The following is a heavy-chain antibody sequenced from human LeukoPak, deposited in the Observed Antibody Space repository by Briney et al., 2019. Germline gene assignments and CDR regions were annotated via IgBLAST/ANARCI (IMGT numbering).Heavy chain of an antibody. J-gene: IGHJ4*02. CDR1: GFTFSSYG. V-gene: IGHV3-33*06. CDR2: IWYDGSNK. D-gene: IGHD4-17*01. Sequence: GGSLRLSCAASGFTFSSYGMHWVRQAPGEGLEWVAVIWYDGSNKYYADSVKGRFTISRDNSKNTLYLRMNSLRAEDTAVYYCAKDYGSYGDHTLDYWGQGTLVTVSS. CDR3: AKDYGSYGDHTLDY.